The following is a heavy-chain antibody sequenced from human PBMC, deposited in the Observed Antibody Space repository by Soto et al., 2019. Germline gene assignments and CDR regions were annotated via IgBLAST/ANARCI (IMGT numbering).Heavy chain of an antibody. D-gene: IGHD6-13*01. CDR2: IWYDGSNK. CDR3: ARGWGAEDEQQLVTPLY. V-gene: IGHV3-33*01. J-gene: IGHJ4*02. Sequence: VAVIWYDGSNKYYADSVKGRFIISRDNSKNTLYLQMNSLRADDTAVYYCARGWGAEDEQQLVTPLYWGKGTLVTVSS.